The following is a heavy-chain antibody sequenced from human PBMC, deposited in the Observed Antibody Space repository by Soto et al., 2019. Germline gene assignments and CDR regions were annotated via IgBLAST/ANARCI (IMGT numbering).Heavy chain of an antibody. Sequence: GGSLRPSCAASGFTFSSYSMSWVRQAPGKGLEWVSAISGSGGSTYYADSVKGRFTISRDNHKNTLYLQMNSLRAEDTAVYYCAKKDSSGYYWDYWGQGTLVTVSS. CDR3: AKKDSSGYYWDY. CDR1: GFTFSSYS. J-gene: IGHJ4*02. D-gene: IGHD3-22*01. V-gene: IGHV3-23*01. CDR2: ISGSGGST.